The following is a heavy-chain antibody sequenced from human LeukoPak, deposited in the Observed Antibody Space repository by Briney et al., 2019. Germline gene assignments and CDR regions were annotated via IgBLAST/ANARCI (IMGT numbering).Heavy chain of an antibody. V-gene: IGHV3-15*01. D-gene: IGHD6-13*01. CDR3: STDAGYDSRWYNY. CDR2: IKSKSAGGTV. J-gene: IGHJ4*02. Sequence: PGGSLRLSCAASGFSFSSAYVSWVRQAPGKGLEWVGRIKSKSAGGTVDYASPVKGRFVISRDDSRTTVHLQMNSLKTEDTAVYYCSTDAGYDSRWYNYWGQGTLVTVSS. CDR1: GFSFSSAY.